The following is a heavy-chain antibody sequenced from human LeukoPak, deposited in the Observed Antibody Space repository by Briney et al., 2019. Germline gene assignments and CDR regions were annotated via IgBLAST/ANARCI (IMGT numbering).Heavy chain of an antibody. J-gene: IGHJ4*02. CDR3: ARGIVRGVPVIDY. D-gene: IGHD3-10*01. V-gene: IGHV4-34*01. CDR1: GGSFSGHY. Sequence: SETLSLTCAVYGGSFSGHYWSWIRQPPGKXXXXXGEINHSGSTNYNPSLKSRVTISVDTSKNQFSLKLSSVTAADTAVYYCARGIVRGVPVIDYWGQGTLVTVSS. CDR2: INHSGST.